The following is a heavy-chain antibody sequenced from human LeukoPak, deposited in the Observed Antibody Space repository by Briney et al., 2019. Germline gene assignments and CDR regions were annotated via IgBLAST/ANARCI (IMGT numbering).Heavy chain of an antibody. CDR2: ISGSGGST. CDR1: GFTFSSYA. J-gene: IGHJ4*02. D-gene: IGHD3-3*01. Sequence: GSLRLSCAASGFTFSSYAMSWVRQAPGKGLEWVSAISGSGGSTYYADSVKGRFTISRDNAKDSLYLQMNSLRAEDTAVYYCARESVLRFLEWLFDYWGQGTLVTVSS. CDR3: ARESVLRFLEWLFDY. V-gene: IGHV3-23*01.